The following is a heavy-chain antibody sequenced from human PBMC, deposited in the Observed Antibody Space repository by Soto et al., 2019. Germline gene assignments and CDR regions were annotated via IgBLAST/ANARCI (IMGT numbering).Heavy chain of an antibody. V-gene: IGHV4-59*01. D-gene: IGHD6-13*01. J-gene: IGHJ6*02. CDR3: ARDSSSSLYYYCAMDV. CDR2: IYYSGST. CDR1: GGSISSYY. Sequence: HWDTLSLTCTVSGGSISSYYWSWIRQPPGKGLEWIGYIYYSGSTNYNPSLKSRVTISVDTSKNQFSLKLTSVTAADTAVYYCARDSSSSLYYYCAMDVWGQGTTVTVSS.